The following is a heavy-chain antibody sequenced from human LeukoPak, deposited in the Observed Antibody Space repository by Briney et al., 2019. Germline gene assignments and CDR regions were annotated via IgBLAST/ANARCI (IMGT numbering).Heavy chain of an antibody. D-gene: IGHD2-8*01. Sequence: SVKVSCKASGGTFSSYAISWVRQAPGQGLEWMGGIIPIFGTANYAQKFQGRVTITTDESTSTAYMELSSLRSEDTAVYYCASLRGDYCTNGVCPPEEVFDIWGQGTMVTVSS. CDR2: IIPIFGTA. CDR1: GGTFSSYA. CDR3: ASLRGDYCTNGVCPPEEVFDI. V-gene: IGHV1-69*05. J-gene: IGHJ3*02.